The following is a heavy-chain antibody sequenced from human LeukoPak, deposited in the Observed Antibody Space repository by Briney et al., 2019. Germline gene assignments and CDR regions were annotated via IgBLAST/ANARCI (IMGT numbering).Heavy chain of an antibody. CDR3: ARSVYSYYANWFDP. D-gene: IGHD4-11*01. J-gene: IGHJ5*02. CDR1: GFTFSSHW. CDR2: INSDGSST. Sequence: GGSLRLSCAASGFTFSSHWMHWVRQAPGKGLEWVSRINSDGSSTTYADSVQDRFTISRDNAKNTLYLQMNSLRADDTAVYYCARSVYSYYANWFDPWGQGTLVTVSS. V-gene: IGHV3-74*01.